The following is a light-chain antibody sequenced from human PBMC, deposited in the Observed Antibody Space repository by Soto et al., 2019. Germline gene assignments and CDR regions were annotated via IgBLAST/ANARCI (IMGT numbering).Light chain of an antibody. J-gene: IGLJ2*01. Sequence: QSVLTQPASVSGSPGQSITISCTGTSSDVGSYNLVSWYQHHPGEAPKLMIHEVTKRPSGVSSRFPGSKSGNTASLTISGLQAEDEADFFFCSYVGSSTLVFGGGTKMTVL. V-gene: IGLV2-23*02. CDR1: SSDVGSYNL. CDR3: CSYVGSSTLV. CDR2: EVT.